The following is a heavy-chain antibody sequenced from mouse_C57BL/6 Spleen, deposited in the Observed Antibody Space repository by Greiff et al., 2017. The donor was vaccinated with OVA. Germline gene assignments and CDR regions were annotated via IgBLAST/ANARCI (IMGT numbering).Heavy chain of an antibody. J-gene: IGHJ4*01. D-gene: IGHD1-1*01. Sequence: QVQLQQPGAELVKPGASVKLSCKASGYTFTSYWMHWVKQRPGQGLEWIGMIHPNSGSTTYNEKFKSKATLTVDKSSSTAYMQLSSLTSEDSAVYYCAIYYYGSSYGRYAMDYWGQGTSVTVSS. CDR2: IHPNSGST. CDR1: GYTFTSYW. CDR3: AIYYYGSSYGRYAMDY. V-gene: IGHV1-64*01.